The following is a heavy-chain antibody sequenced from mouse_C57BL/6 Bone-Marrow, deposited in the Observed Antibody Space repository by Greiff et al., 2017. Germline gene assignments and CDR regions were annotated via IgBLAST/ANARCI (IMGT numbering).Heavy chain of an antibody. D-gene: IGHD2-2*01. V-gene: IGHV1-7*01. CDR2: INPSSGYT. CDR3: SRWLRLLWYFDV. J-gene: IGHJ1*03. Sequence: VQLQQSGAELAKPGASVKLSCKASGYTFTSYWMHWVKQRPGQGLEWIGYINPSSGYTKYNQKFKDKATLTADKSSSTAYWQLSSLTYEDSAVFYCSRWLRLLWYFDVWGTGTTVTVSS. CDR1: GYTFTSYW.